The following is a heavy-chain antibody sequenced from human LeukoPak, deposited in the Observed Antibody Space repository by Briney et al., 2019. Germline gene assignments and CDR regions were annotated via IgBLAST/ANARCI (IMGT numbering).Heavy chain of an antibody. D-gene: IGHD4-17*01. V-gene: IGHV3-30-3*01. CDR3: ARAPRRSETDY. CDR2: ISYDGSNR. CDR1: GFPYSSHA. Sequence: GGSLRLSRAPSGFPYSSHAMHCLPQPPGKRLEWVAVISYDGSNRYYPPSVKGRFTISRDNSKNTLYLQMNSLSADDTAVYYCARAPRRSETDYWGRGTLVSVSS. J-gene: IGHJ4*02.